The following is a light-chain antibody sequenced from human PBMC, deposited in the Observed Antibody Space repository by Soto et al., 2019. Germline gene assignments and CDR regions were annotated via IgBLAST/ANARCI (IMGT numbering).Light chain of an antibody. CDR2: DVT. J-gene: IGLJ3*02. CDR1: SSDVGSHGY. Sequence: QSALTQPPSASGSPGQSVTISCTGTSSDVGSHGYVSWYQLHAGKATKLMIYDVTKRPSGVPDRFSGSKSANTASLTVSGLQAEDEADYYCMCYAGGNNWVFGGGTKLTVL. V-gene: IGLV2-8*01. CDR3: MCYAGGNNWV.